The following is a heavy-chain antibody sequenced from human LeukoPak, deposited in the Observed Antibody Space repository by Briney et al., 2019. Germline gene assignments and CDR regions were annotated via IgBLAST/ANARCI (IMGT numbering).Heavy chain of an antibody. D-gene: IGHD2-15*01. Sequence: PGRSLRLSCAASRFTFTDYGMHWVRQPPGNGLEWVALIWYDGSGKYYADSVKGRFTISRDNSKNTLYLQMNSLRAEDTAVYYCARDWCGGGSCYYFDHWGQGTLVTVSS. V-gene: IGHV3-33*01. CDR2: IWYDGSGK. CDR3: ARDWCGGGSCYYFDH. J-gene: IGHJ4*02. CDR1: RFTFTDYG.